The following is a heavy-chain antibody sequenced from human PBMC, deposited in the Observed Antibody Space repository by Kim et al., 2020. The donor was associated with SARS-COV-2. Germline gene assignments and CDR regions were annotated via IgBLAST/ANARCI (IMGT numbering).Heavy chain of an antibody. CDR3: ARGGYSSSWYGRAEYFQH. Sequence: LRSRVTISVDTSKNQLSLKLSSVTAADTAVYYCARGGYSSSWYGRAEYFQHWGQGTLVTVSS. D-gene: IGHD6-13*01. J-gene: IGHJ1*01. V-gene: IGHV4-34*01.